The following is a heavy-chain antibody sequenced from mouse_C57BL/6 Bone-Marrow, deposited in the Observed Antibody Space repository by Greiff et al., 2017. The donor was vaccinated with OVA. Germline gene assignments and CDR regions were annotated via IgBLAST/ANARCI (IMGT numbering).Heavy chain of an antibody. J-gene: IGHJ3*01. CDR3: ARYGYYGFAY. Sequence: EVQLQQSGPELVKPGDSVKISCKASGYSFTGYFMNWVMQSHGKSLEWIGRINPYNGDTFYNQKFKGKATLTIDKTSSTAHMELRSLTSEDSAVYYCARYGYYGFAYWGQGALVTVSA. D-gene: IGHD2-3*01. CDR1: GYSFTGYF. V-gene: IGHV1-20*01. CDR2: INPYNGDT.